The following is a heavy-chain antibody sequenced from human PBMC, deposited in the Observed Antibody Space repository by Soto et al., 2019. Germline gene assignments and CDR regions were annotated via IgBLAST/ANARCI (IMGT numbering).Heavy chain of an antibody. Sequence: QVQLVESGGGVVQPGRSLRLSCAASGFTFSGYGMHWGRQAPGKGLEWVTLISYDGSNKYYADSVKGRFTISRDNSKNTLYLQMNSLRAEDTAVYYCAKTDAGGSYDYWGLGTLVTVSS. CDR2: ISYDGSNK. V-gene: IGHV3-30*18. CDR3: AKTDAGGSYDY. J-gene: IGHJ4*02. D-gene: IGHD1-26*01. CDR1: GFTFSGYG.